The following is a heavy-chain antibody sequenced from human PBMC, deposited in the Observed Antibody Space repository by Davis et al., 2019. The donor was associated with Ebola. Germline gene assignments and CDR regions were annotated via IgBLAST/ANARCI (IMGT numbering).Heavy chain of an antibody. Sequence: MPSETLSLTCAVSGGSISSDAHWTWVRPSPGKGLEWIGEIYQSGSTNYNPSLRSRVAISVDSSKNQFSLKINSVTAADTATYYCARTTKTNIEDSGLGYNSFDSWGQGVLVSVSS. CDR2: IYQSGST. J-gene: IGHJ5*01. CDR1: GGSISSDAH. CDR3: ARTTKTNIEDSGLGYNSFDS. D-gene: IGHD4-17*01. V-gene: IGHV4-4*02.